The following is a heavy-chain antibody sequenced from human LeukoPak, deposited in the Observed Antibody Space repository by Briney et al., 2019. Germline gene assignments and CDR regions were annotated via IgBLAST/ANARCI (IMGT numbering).Heavy chain of an antibody. D-gene: IGHD1-26*01. Sequence: GGSLRLSCAASGFTFSNYGMHWVRQAPGKGLEWVAVISYDGSNKYYADSVKGRFTISRDNSKNTLYLQMNSLRAEDTAVYYCARDNSGSYFTRPHFDYWGQGTLVTVSS. CDR2: ISYDGSNK. J-gene: IGHJ4*02. CDR3: ARDNSGSYFTRPHFDY. V-gene: IGHV3-30*03. CDR1: GFTFSNYG.